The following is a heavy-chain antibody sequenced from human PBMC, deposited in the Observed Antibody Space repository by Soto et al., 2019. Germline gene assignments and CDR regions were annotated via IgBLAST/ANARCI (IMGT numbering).Heavy chain of an antibody. CDR1: GGSISGSSYY. J-gene: IGHJ3*02. Sequence: QLQLQESGPGLVKPSETLSLTCTVSGGSISGSSYYWGWIRQPPGKGLEWIGSIYYSGSTYYNPSLKSRVTISVDTSKNQFSLKLSSVTAADTAVYYCARRSYYYDSSGYYHAFDIWGQGTMVTVSS. CDR3: ARRSYYYDSSGYYHAFDI. D-gene: IGHD3-22*01. CDR2: IYYSGST. V-gene: IGHV4-39*01.